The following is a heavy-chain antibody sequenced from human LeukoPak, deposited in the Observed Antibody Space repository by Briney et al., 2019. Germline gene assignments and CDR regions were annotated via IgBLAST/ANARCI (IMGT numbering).Heavy chain of an antibody. V-gene: IGHV3-7*01. CDR2: IKEDGSEK. CDR1: GFTFSRYW. CDR3: TREAA. Sequence: GGSLRLSCAASGFTFSRYWMSWVRQAPGKGLEWVANIKEDGSEKYYVDSVWGRFTISRDNAKNSLYLQMNSLRVDDTAMYYCTREAAWGRGTLVTVSS. J-gene: IGHJ5*02.